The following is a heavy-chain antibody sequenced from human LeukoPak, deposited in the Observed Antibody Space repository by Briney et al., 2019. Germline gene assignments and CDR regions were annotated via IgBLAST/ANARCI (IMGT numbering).Heavy chain of an antibody. J-gene: IGHJ4*02. Sequence: GSLRLSCAASGFTFSSYSMNWVRQPPAKGLEWIGEIFHTETTNYNPSLKSRVSISVDKSKNQFSLKLTSVTAADTAVYYCASVNGDYPYYFDYWGQGTLVTVSS. CDR1: GFTFSSYS. CDR3: ASVNGDYPYYFDY. V-gene: IGHV4-34*12. D-gene: IGHD4-17*01. CDR2: IFHTETT.